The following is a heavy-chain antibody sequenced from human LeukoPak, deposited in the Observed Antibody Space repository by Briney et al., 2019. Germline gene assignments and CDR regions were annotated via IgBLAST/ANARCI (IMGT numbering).Heavy chain of an antibody. J-gene: IGHJ4*02. Sequence: GGSLSFSCSASGFTFSSMGRHWVAQAPGKGLEGVAFIRYDGSNKYYADSVKGRFTISRDSSKNTLYLQMNSLRAEDTAVYYCAKGREYSYGFTYWGQGTLVTVSS. CDR1: GFTFSSMG. D-gene: IGHD5-18*01. CDR2: IRYDGSNK. CDR3: AKGREYSYGFTY. V-gene: IGHV3-30*02.